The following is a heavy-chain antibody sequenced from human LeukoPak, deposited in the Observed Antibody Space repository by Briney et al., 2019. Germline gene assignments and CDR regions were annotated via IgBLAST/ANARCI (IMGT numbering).Heavy chain of an antibody. J-gene: IGHJ4*02. Sequence: GGSLRLSCAGSGFAFSIYAMSWVRQAPGKGLEWVSGISGSGDRTYYADSVKGRFTLSRDNSKNTLYLQMNSLRAEDTAVYYCAKNGKYYFDYWGQGTLLTVFS. CDR2: ISGSGDRT. CDR3: AKNGKYYFDY. CDR1: GFAFSIYA. V-gene: IGHV3-23*01.